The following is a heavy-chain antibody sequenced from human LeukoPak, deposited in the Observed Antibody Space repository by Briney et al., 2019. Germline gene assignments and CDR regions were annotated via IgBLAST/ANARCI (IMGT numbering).Heavy chain of an antibody. Sequence: GGSLRLSCAASGFTFSSYGMHWVRQAPGKGLEWVSVIWYDGSNKYYADSVKGRFTISRDNSKNTLYLQMNSLRAEDTAVYYCARDHYYDSSGYNDYWGQGTLVTVSS. V-gene: IGHV3-33*01. D-gene: IGHD3-22*01. CDR3: ARDHYYDSSGYNDY. CDR1: GFTFSSYG. CDR2: IWYDGSNK. J-gene: IGHJ4*02.